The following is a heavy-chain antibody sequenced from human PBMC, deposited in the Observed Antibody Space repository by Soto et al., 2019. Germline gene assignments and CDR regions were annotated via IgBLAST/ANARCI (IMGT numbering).Heavy chain of an antibody. V-gene: IGHV1-2*02. CDR2: INPNSGGT. Sequence: ASVKVSCKASGYTFTGYYMHWVRQAPGQGLEWMGWINPNSGGTNYAQKFQGRVTMTRDTSISTAYMELSRLRSDDTAVYYCASDTHLTTVTTRKDYWGQGTMVTVYS. CDR3: ASDTHLTTVTTRKDY. J-gene: IGHJ4*02. D-gene: IGHD4-17*01. CDR1: GYTFTGYY.